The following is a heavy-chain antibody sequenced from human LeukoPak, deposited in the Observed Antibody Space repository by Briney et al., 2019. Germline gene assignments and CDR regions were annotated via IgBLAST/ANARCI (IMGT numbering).Heavy chain of an antibody. CDR3: TSWDWNPNYYFDY. D-gene: IGHD1-1*01. J-gene: IGHJ4*02. Sequence: ASVKVSCKTSGYTFTGYYMHWVRQAPGQGLEWMGRINPNSGGTNYAQKFQGRVTMTRDTSITTAYMELSSLRSDDTAVYYCTSWDWNPNYYFDYWGQGTLVTVSS. CDR2: INPNSGGT. CDR1: GYTFTGYY. V-gene: IGHV1-2*06.